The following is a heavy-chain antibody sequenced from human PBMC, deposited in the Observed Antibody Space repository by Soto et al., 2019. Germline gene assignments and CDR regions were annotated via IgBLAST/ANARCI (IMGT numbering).Heavy chain of an antibody. V-gene: IGHV2-70*01. CDR2: IDWDDDK. Sequence: SVPTLVNPTQTLTLTCTFSGFSLSTSGMCVSWIRQPPGKALEWLALIDWDDDKYYSTSLKTRLTISKDTSKNQVVPTMTNMDPVDTATYYCARIMVIAVAGEYYYYYGMDVWGQGTTVTVSS. CDR1: GFSLSTSGMC. CDR3: ARIMVIAVAGEYYYYYGMDV. D-gene: IGHD6-19*01. J-gene: IGHJ6*02.